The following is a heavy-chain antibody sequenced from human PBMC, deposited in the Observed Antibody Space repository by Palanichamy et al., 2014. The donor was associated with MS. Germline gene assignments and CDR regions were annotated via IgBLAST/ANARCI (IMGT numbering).Heavy chain of an antibody. Sequence: QEQLAQSGAEVKKPGASVKVSCKASGYTFNGYYIHWARQAPGQGLEWMGWIKPNSGDTNYAQKFLDRVTMTRDTSISTAYMELSRLRSDDTAVYYCAKRGSKGFDVWGQGTTVSVSS. CDR1: GYTFNGYY. CDR3: AKRGSKGFDV. D-gene: IGHD5-12*01. CDR2: IKPNSGDT. V-gene: IGHV1-2*02. J-gene: IGHJ6*02.